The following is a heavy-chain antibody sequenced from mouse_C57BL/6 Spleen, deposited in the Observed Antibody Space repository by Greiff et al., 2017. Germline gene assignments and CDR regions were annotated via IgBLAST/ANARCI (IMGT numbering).Heavy chain of an antibody. Sequence: QVQLKQSGPELVKPGASVKISCKASGYAFSSSWMNWVQQRPGKGLEWIGRIYPGDGDTNYNGKFKGKATLTAAKSSSTAYMQLSSLTSEDSAVYFCAREGVYYAMDYWGQGTSVTVSS. CDR3: AREGVYYAMDY. V-gene: IGHV1-82*01. CDR2: IYPGDGDT. CDR1: GYAFSSSW. J-gene: IGHJ4*01.